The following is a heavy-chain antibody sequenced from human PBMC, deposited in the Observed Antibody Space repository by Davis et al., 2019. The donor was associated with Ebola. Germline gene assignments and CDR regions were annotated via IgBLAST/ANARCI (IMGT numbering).Heavy chain of an antibody. CDR3: ASGGDFWSGYYDY. V-gene: IGHV3-20*04. J-gene: IGHJ4*02. D-gene: IGHD3-3*01. Sequence: PGGSLRLSCAASGFTFDDYGMSWVRQAPGKGLEWVSGINWNGATIGYADSVKGRFTISRDNAKNTLYLQMNSLRAEDTAVYYCASGGDFWSGYYDYWGQGTLVTVSS. CDR2: INWNGATI. CDR1: GFTFDDYG.